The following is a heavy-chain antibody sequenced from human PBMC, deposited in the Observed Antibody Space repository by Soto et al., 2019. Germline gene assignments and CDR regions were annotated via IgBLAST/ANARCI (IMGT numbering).Heavy chain of an antibody. CDR3: AWSYCTNGLCRDPSFEI. CDR1: GFTVSSNY. CDR2: IYNGGST. D-gene: IGHD2-8*01. Sequence: PSGSLTLSCAASGFTVSSNYMSWVRQPPGKGLEWVSFIYNGGSTYYTHSLKGRFTISIDTSKNPLYLKLSSLTAADTAVYYCAWSYCTNGLCRDPSFEIWGQGTMVTVSS. V-gene: IGHV3-66*01. J-gene: IGHJ3*02.